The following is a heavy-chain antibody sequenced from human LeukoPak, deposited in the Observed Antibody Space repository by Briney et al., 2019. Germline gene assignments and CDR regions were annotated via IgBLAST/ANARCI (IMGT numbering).Heavy chain of an antibody. D-gene: IGHD3-22*01. CDR3: ARGLYYYDSRAFDI. Sequence: GASVKVSCKASGYTFTGYYMHWVRQAPGQGLEWMGWINPNSGGTNYGQKFQGWVTMTRDTSISTAYMELSRLRSDDTAVYYCARGLYYYDSRAFDIWGQGTMVTVSS. V-gene: IGHV1-2*04. J-gene: IGHJ3*02. CDR2: INPNSGGT. CDR1: GYTFTGYY.